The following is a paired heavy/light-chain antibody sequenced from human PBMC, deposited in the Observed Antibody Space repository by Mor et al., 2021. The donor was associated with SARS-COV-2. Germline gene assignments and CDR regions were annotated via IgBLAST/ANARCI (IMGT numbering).Heavy chain of an antibody. CDR1: GFTFSSYA. V-gene: IGHV3-23*01. CDR3: AKDTVDIMAMTPNYYGMDV. D-gene: IGHD5-12*01. Sequence: EVQLLESGGSLVQPGGSLRLSCAASGFTFSSYAVNWVRQAPGKGLEWVSGISGSGDKTFFADSVKGRFTISRDNSKNTLYLQMNSLRVEDTAIYYCAKDTVDIMAMTPNYYGMDVWGQGTTVTVSS. J-gene: IGHJ6*02. CDR2: ISGSGDKT.
Light chain of an antibody. V-gene: IGKV1-39*01. J-gene: IGKJ1*01. CDR3: QQSYSAPPT. CDR2: VAS. Sequence: DIQMTQSPSSLSASVGDRVTITCRASQSISRYLNWYQQKPGKAPKLLIYVASSLQSGVPSRFSGSGSGTGFTLTISSLQPEDFASYYCQQSYSAPPTFGQGTKVEIK. CDR1: QSISRY.